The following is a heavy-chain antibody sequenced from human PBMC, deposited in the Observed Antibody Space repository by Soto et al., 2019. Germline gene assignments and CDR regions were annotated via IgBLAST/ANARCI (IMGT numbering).Heavy chain of an antibody. D-gene: IGHD3-22*01. CDR2: LSGSGGST. J-gene: IGHJ4*02. CDR3: AKGRDDYDRSGYHTSFDF. Sequence: QLLESGGGLVQPGGSLRLSCAASGFTFSSYAMSWVRQAPGKGLELVSTLSGSGGSTYYADSVKGRFTISRDNTKNTLFLQMNSLRAEDTAIYYCAKGRDDYDRSGYHTSFDFWGQGILVTVSS. CDR1: GFTFSSYA. V-gene: IGHV3-23*01.